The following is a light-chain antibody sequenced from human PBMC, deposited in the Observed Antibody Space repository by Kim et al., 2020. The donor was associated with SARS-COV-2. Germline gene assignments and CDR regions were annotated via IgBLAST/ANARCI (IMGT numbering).Light chain of an antibody. J-gene: IGKJ4*01. CDR2: GAF. CDR1: QSVGSK. Sequence: EIVLTQSPGTLSVSPGERPTLSCRASQSVGSKLAWYQQKPGQAPRLLIYGAFSRATGIPARFSGSGSGTEFTLTISSLQSEDFAVYYCQQYNNWPLTFGGGTKVDIK. CDR3: QQYNNWPLT. V-gene: IGKV3-15*01.